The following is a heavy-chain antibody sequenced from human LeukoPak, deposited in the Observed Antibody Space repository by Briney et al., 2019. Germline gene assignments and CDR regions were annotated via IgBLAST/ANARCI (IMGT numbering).Heavy chain of an antibody. J-gene: IGHJ4*02. D-gene: IGHD2-2*01. CDR1: GFTFSSYW. CDR2: IKQDGSEK. V-gene: IGHV3-7*01. CDR3: AREGGIVVVPAALDY. Sequence: GGSLRLSCAASGFTFSSYWMSWVRQAPGKGLEWVANIKQDGSEKYYVDSVKGRFTISRDNAKNSLSLQMNSLRAEDTAVYYCAREGGIVVVPAALDYWGQGTLVTVSS.